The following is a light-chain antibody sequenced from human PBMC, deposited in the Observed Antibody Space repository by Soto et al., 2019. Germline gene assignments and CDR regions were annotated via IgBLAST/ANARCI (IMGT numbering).Light chain of an antibody. Sequence: EIVMTQSPASLSVSPGETATLSCRASQSISNRLAWYQQKPGQAPSLVIYGASTRATGIPARFSGSGSGTEFTLTISSLQSEDSALYYCQQYNNWPPRTFGQGTKLEIK. CDR3: QQYNNWPPRT. J-gene: IGKJ2*01. CDR2: GAS. V-gene: IGKV3-15*01. CDR1: QSISNR.